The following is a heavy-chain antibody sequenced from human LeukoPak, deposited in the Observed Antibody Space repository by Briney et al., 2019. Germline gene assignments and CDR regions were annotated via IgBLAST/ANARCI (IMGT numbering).Heavy chain of an antibody. V-gene: IGHV3-74*01. CDR3: ASQYPEDTSGYYPPDY. Sequence: PGGSLRLSCAASGFIFSNYWMHWVRQAPGKGLVWASRIKSDGSSTSYADSVKGRFTISRDNAKNTLYLQMNSLRAEDTAVYYCASQYPEDTSGYYPPDYRGQGTLVTVSS. CDR1: GFIFSNYW. CDR2: IKSDGSST. D-gene: IGHD3-22*01. J-gene: IGHJ4*02.